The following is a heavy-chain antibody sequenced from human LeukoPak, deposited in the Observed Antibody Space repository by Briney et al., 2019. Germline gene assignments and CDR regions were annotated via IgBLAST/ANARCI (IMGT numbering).Heavy chain of an antibody. D-gene: IGHD3-22*01. J-gene: IGHJ1*01. CDR1: GYTFTGYY. V-gene: IGHV1-2*02. Sequence: ASVKVSCKASGYTFTGYYMHWVRQAPGQGLEWMGWINPNSGGTNYAQKFQGRVTMTRDTYISTAYMELSRLRSDDTAVYYCARYYYDSSAPLFQHWGQGTLVTVSS. CDR2: INPNSGGT. CDR3: ARYYYDSSAPLFQH.